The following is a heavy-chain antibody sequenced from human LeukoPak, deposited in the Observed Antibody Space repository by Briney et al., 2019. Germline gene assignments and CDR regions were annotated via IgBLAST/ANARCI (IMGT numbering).Heavy chain of an antibody. Sequence: GGSLRLSCAASGFTLSSYAMSWVRQAPGKGLEWVSATSSSDAGTYYAESVRGRFTISRNNSKNTLFLQMNSLRAEDAAVYYCVKAPATSCRGAFCYPFDYWGQGTLVTVSS. J-gene: IGHJ4*02. CDR3: VKAPATSCRGAFCYPFDY. CDR1: GFTLSSYA. V-gene: IGHV3-23*01. CDR2: TSSSDAGT. D-gene: IGHD2-15*01.